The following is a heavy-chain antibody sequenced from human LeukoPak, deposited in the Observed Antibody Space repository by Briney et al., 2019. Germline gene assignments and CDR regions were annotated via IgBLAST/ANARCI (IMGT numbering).Heavy chain of an antibody. J-gene: IGHJ4*02. Sequence: PGGSLRLSCAASGFTFSSYSMNWVRQAPGKGLEWVSSISSSSSYIYYADSVKGRFTISRDNAKNSLYLQMNSLRAEDTAVYYCARDPSMAAQVGFDYWGQGTLVPVSS. CDR1: GFTFSSYS. V-gene: IGHV3-21*01. CDR2: ISSSSSYI. CDR3: ARDPSMAAQVGFDY. D-gene: IGHD6-6*01.